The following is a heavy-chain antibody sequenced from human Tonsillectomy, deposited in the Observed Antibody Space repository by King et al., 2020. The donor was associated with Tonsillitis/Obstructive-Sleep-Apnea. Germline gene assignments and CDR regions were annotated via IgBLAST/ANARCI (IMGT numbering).Heavy chain of an antibody. Sequence: PLQESGPGLVKPSQTLSLTCTVSGGSISSGDYYWSWIRQHPGEGLEWIGYIYYSGRTFYNPSLKSLVTISADTSKNQFSLKLSSVTAADTAVYYCARIRSGYAGYAFDIWGQGTMVTVSS. CDR2: IYYSGRT. CDR3: ARIRSGYAGYAFDI. D-gene: IGHD3-3*01. CDR1: GGSISSGDYY. J-gene: IGHJ3*02. V-gene: IGHV4-31*01.